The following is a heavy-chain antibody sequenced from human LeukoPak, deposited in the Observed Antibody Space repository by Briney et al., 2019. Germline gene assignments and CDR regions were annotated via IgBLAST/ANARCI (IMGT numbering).Heavy chain of an antibody. J-gene: IGHJ4*02. V-gene: IGHV3-21*01. Sequence: GGSLRLSCAASGFTFSSYSMNWVRQAPGKGLEWVSSISSSSSYIYYADSVKGRFTISRDNAKNSLYLQMNSLRAEDTAVYYCARALEYRLIYYYDSSGYYFDYWGQGTLVTVSS. CDR3: ARALEYRLIYYYDSSGYYFDY. CDR2: ISSSSSYI. CDR1: GFTFSSYS. D-gene: IGHD3-22*01.